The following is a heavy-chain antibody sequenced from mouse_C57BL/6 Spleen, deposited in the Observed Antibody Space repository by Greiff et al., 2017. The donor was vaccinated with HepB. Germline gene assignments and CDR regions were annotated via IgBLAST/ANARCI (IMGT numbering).Heavy chain of an antibody. CDR2: IHPNSGST. Sequence: VQLQQPGAELVKPGASVKLSCKASGYTFTSYWMHWVKQRPGQGLEWIGMIHPNSGSTNYNEKFKSKATLTVDKSSSTAYMQLSSLTSEDSAVYYCARALSRWYFDVWGTGTTVTVSS. J-gene: IGHJ1*03. CDR1: GYTFTSYW. CDR3: ARALSRWYFDV. D-gene: IGHD6-1*01. V-gene: IGHV1-64*01.